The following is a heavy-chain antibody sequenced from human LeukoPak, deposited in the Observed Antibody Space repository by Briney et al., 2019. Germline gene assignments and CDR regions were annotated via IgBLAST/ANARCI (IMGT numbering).Heavy chain of an antibody. CDR2: ISYDGSNK. CDR1: GLTFSSYG. V-gene: IGHV3-30*18. CDR3: AKMATGH. D-gene: IGHD5-24*01. J-gene: IGHJ4*02. Sequence: PGGSLRLSCAASGLTFSSYGMHWVRQAPGKGLEWVAVISYDGSNKYYADSVKGRFTISRDNSKNTLYLQMNSLRAEDTAVYYCAKMATGHWGQGTLVTVSS.